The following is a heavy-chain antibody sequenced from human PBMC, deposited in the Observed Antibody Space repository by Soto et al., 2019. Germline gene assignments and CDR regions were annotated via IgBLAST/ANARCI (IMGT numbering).Heavy chain of an antibody. D-gene: IGHD4-17*01. CDR1: GYSFTSYW. CDR3: ARRSDYGDYYYYYGMDV. J-gene: IGHJ6*02. CDR2: IYPGDSDT. Sequence: GESLKISCKGSGYSFTSYWIGWVRQMPGKGLEWRGIIYPGDSDTRYSPSFQGQVTISADKSISTAYLQWSSLKASDTAMYYCARRSDYGDYYYYYGMDVWGQGITVSGSS. V-gene: IGHV5-51*01.